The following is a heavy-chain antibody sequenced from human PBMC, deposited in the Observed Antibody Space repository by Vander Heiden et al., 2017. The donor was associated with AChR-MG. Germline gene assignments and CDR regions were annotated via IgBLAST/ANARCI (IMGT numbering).Heavy chain of an antibody. CDR1: GDSVKSNY. CDR3: ARKGAGSYSAYDY. D-gene: IGHD3-10*01. J-gene: IGHJ4*02. V-gene: IGHV4-59*02. CDR2: KYYSGGTSGGT. Sequence: QVQLQESGPGLVKPSETLSLTCSVSGDSVKSNYWSWIRQPPGKGLEWIGYKYYSGGTSGGTNQDPSLQSRVTISIDTSKNQFSLTLSSVTAADTAVYYCARKGAGSYSAYDYWGQGTLVTVSS.